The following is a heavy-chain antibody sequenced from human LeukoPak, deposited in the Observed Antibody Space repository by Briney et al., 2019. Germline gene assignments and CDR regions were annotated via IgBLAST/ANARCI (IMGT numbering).Heavy chain of an antibody. CDR3: ARHLRLWQNWFDP. V-gene: IGHV5-51*01. J-gene: IGHJ5*02. Sequence: GESLKISFKGSGYGFTNYWIGWVRQVPGKGPEWMGIIYPGDSDTRYSPSFQGQVTISADKSISTAYLQWSSLKASDTAMYYCARHLRLWQNWFDPWGQGTLVTVSS. CDR2: IYPGDSDT. CDR1: GYGFTNYW. D-gene: IGHD5-18*01.